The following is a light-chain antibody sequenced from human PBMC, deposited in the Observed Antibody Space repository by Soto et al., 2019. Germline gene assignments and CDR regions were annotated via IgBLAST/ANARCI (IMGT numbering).Light chain of an antibody. V-gene: IGKV1-39*01. CDR2: AAT. J-gene: IGKJ5*01. Sequence: DIQMTQSPSSLSASVGDIVTITFCTSQTIITYLNWYQHKPGKAPEVLIYAATKRASGIPVRFTGSGSGTDFILTISNIEAEDVAIYYCQQRKKWPPITFGQGTRLEIK. CDR1: QTIITY. CDR3: QQRKKWPPIT.